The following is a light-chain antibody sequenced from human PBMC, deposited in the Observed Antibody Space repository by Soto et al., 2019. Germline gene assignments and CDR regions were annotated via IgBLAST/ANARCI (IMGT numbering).Light chain of an antibody. CDR2: DNS. CDR1: SSNIGAGYD. J-gene: IGLJ1*01. CDR3: QSYDSGLRDPNDV. Sequence: QSVLTQPPSVSGAPGQRVTISCTGSSSNIGAGYDVHWYQQLPGTAPKLLIYDNSNRPSVIPDRFSGSKSGTSASLAITGRQAEDEADYFCQSYDSGLRDPNDVFGSGIKLTVL. V-gene: IGLV1-40*01.